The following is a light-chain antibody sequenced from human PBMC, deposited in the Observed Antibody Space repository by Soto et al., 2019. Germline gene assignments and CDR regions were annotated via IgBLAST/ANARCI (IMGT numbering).Light chain of an antibody. CDR3: GTWDSSLSAWV. Sequence: QSMLTQPPSVSAAPGQKGTISCSGSSSNIGNNYVSWYQQLPGTAPKLLIYDNNKRPSGIPDRFSGSKSGTSATLGITGLQTGDEADYYCGTWDSSLSAWVFGGGTKLTVL. CDR2: DNN. V-gene: IGLV1-51*01. CDR1: SSNIGNNY. J-gene: IGLJ3*02.